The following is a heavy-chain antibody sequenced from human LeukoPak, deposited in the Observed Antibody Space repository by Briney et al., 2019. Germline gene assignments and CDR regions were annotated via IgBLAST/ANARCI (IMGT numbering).Heavy chain of an antibody. J-gene: IGHJ6*03. D-gene: IGHD1-26*01. CDR3: ASNSGSYYPYYYYYYMDV. CDR2: IYYSGST. CDR1: GGSISSYY. V-gene: IGHV4-59*08. Sequence: SETLPLTCTVSGGSISSYYWSWIRQPPGKGLEWIGYIYYSGSTNYNPSLKSRVTISVDTSKNQFSLKLSSVTAADTAVYYCASNSGSYYPYYYYYYMDVWGKGTTVTVSS.